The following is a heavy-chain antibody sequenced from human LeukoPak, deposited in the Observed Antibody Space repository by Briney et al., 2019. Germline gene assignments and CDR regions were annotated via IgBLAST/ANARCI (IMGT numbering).Heavy chain of an antibody. V-gene: IGHV1-2*02. CDR1: GYTFTSYY. CDR3: ARSYNSATPRPPGNY. Sequence: ASVKVSCKASGYTFTSYYIHWVRQAPGQGLEWMGWINPNSGGTNYAQKFQGRVTMTRDTSISTADMELSSLTSDDAAVYYCARSYNSATPRPPGNYWGQGTLVTVSS. J-gene: IGHJ4*02. D-gene: IGHD1-1*01. CDR2: INPNSGGT.